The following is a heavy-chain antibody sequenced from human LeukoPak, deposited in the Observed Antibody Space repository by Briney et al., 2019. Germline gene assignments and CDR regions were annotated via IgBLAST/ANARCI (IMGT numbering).Heavy chain of an antibody. J-gene: IGHJ4*02. V-gene: IGHV3-11*01. CDR3: AREGSRYCSGGNCPFDY. D-gene: IGHD2-15*01. Sequence: PGGSLRLSCAASGFTFSDYYMSWIRQAPGKGLERVSYISSGGSTIYYADSVEGRFTISRDNAKNSLYLQMNSLRAEDTAVYYCAREGSRYCSGGNCPFDYWGQGTLVTVSS. CDR2: ISSGGSTI. CDR1: GFTFSDYY.